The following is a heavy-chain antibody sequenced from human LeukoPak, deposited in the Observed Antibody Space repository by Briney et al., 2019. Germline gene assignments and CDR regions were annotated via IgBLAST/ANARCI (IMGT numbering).Heavy chain of an antibody. J-gene: IGHJ4*02. D-gene: IGHD3-22*01. Sequence: PGGSLRLSCAASGFTFSSYSMTWVRQAPGKGLEWVSSISSSSSYIYYADSVKGRFTISRDNAKNSLYLQMNSLRAEDTAVYYCARSSGYYYNFDYWGQRTLVTVSS. CDR3: ARSSGYYYNFDY. V-gene: IGHV3-21*01. CDR2: ISSSSSYI. CDR1: GFTFSSYS.